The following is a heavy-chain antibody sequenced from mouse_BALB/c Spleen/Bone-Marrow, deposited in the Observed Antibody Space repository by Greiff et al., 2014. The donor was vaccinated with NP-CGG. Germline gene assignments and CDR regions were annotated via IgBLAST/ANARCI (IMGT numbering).Heavy chain of an antibody. CDR3: ARPSYYGNTMDY. V-gene: IGHV5-9-3*01. Sequence: EVHLVESGGDFVKPGGSLKLSCTASGFTFSTYAMSWVRQTPEKRLEWVATISSGGSYAYYVDSVRGRFTISRDNAKNTLYLQMSSLRSEDTAMYYCARPSYYGNTMDYWGRGTSVTVSS. CDR2: ISSGGSYA. CDR1: GFTFSTYA. D-gene: IGHD2-10*01. J-gene: IGHJ4*01.